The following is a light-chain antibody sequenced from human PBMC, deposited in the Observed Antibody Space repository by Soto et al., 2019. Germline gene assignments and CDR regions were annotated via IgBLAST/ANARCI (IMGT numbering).Light chain of an antibody. V-gene: IGLV1-47*02. CDR1: SSKIGSNY. Sequence: QSVLTQPPSASGTPGQRVTISCSGSSSKIGSNYVYWYQQLPGTAPKLLIYSNNQRPSGVRDRFSGSKSGTSASLAISGLRSEDEADYYCATWDDSLRGWGFGGGTKLTVL. CDR3: ATWDDSLRGWG. J-gene: IGLJ3*02. CDR2: SNN.